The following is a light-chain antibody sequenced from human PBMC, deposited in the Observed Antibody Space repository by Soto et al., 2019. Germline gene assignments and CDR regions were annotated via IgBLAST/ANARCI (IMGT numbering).Light chain of an antibody. CDR3: QQYVTSSPRT. Sequence: EIVLTQSPGTLSLSPGERATLSCRASHTISSSYLAWYQQKPGQAPRLLMYDISRRATGIPDRFSGSGSGTAFTLPITRLEPEDFAVYYCQQYVTSSPRTFGQGTKVEIK. J-gene: IGKJ1*01. V-gene: IGKV3-20*01. CDR2: DIS. CDR1: HTISSSY.